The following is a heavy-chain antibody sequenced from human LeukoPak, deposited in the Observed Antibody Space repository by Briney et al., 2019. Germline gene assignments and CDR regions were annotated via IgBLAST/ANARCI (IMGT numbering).Heavy chain of an antibody. D-gene: IGHD4-23*01. V-gene: IGHV4-34*01. Sequence: KASETLSLTCAVYGGSFGGYYWNWIRQPPGKGLEWIGEINHSGSTNYNPSLKSRVTISVDTSKNQFSLKVNSVTAADTAVYYCATRPTPPYYYYYMDVWGKGTTVTVSS. CDR2: INHSGST. CDR1: GGSFGGYY. J-gene: IGHJ6*03. CDR3: ATRPTPPYYYYYMDV.